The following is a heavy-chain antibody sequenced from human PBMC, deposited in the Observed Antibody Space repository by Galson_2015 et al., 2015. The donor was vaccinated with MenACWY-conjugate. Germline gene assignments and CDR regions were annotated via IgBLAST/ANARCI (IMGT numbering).Heavy chain of an antibody. Sequence: TLSLTCAVSGGSLSSSNWWSWVRQPPGKGLEWIGEIYHSGSTNYNPSLKSRVSISVDKSKNQFSLKLSSVTAADTAVYYCARRGPGSDFWSGYYSFDYWGQGTLVTVSS. CDR2: IYHSGST. CDR3: ARRGPGSDFWSGYYSFDY. J-gene: IGHJ4*02. D-gene: IGHD3-3*01. CDR1: GGSLSSSNW. V-gene: IGHV4-4*02.